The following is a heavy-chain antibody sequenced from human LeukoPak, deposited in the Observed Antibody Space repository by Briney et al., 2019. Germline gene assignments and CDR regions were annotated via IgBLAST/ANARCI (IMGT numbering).Heavy chain of an antibody. CDR2: IYHTGTT. J-gene: IGHJ4*02. CDR1: GYSIISDYY. V-gene: IGHV4-38-2*02. D-gene: IGHD1-26*01. CDR3: ARDRRQLELRGDFDY. Sequence: SETLSLTCTVSGYSIISDYYWGWIRQPPGKELEWIGSIYHTGTTYYNPSLRSRVTISVDTSKNQFSLKLSSVTAADTAVYYCARDRRQLELRGDFDYWGQGTLVTVSS.